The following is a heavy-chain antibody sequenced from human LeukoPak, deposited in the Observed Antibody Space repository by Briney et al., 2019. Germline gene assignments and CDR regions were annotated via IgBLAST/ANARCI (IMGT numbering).Heavy chain of an antibody. J-gene: IGHJ5*02. Sequence: SETLSLTCTVSGGSISSYYWSWIRQPPGKGLEWIGYIYYSGSTNYNPSLKSRVTISVDTSKNQFSLKLSSVTAADTAVYYCARLMGAVTGFDPWGQGTLVTVSS. V-gene: IGHV4-59*08. CDR1: GGSISSYY. CDR3: ARLMGAVTGFDP. CDR2: IYYSGST. D-gene: IGHD1-26*01.